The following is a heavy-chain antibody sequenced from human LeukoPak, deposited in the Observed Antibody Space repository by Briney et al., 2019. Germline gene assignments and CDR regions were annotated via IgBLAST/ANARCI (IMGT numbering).Heavy chain of an antibody. V-gene: IGHV3-30*18. CDR3: AKDRIEYSSSPGWFDP. D-gene: IGHD6-6*01. CDR2: ISYDGSNK. CDR1: GFTFSSYG. Sequence: GGSLRLSCAASGFTFSSYGMHWVRQAPGKGLEWVAVISYDGSNKYYADSVKGRFTISRDDSKNTLYLQMNSLRAEDTAVYYCAKDRIEYSSSPGWFDPWGQGTLVTVSS. J-gene: IGHJ5*02.